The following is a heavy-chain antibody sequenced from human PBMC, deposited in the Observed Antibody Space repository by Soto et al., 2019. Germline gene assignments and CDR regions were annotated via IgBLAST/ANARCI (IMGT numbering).Heavy chain of an antibody. CDR1: GGSISSYY. CDR3: ARGWDGYYDFWSGYLYGMDV. D-gene: IGHD3-3*01. V-gene: IGHV4-59*01. CDR2: IYYSGST. Sequence: SETLSLTCTVSGGSISSYYRSWIRQPPGKGLEWIGYIYYSGSTNYNPSLKSRVTISVDTSKNQFSLKLSSVTAADTAVYYCARGWDGYYDFWSGYLYGMDVWGQGTTVTVSS. J-gene: IGHJ6*02.